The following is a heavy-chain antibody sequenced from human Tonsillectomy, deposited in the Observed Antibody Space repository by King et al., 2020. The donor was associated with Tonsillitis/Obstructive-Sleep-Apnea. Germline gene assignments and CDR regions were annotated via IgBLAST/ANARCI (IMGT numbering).Heavy chain of an antibody. CDR3: ARGKGDV. J-gene: IGHJ6*04. Sequence: QLQESGPGLVKPSETLSLTCTVSGGSISSHFWSWIRKPPGKGLEHIGYIYYSGSTNCNPSLKSRVSISIDTSKNQFSLKLRSVTAADTGVYYCARGKGDVWGKGTTVTVSS. V-gene: IGHV4-59*11. CDR1: GGSISSHF. CDR2: IYYSGST.